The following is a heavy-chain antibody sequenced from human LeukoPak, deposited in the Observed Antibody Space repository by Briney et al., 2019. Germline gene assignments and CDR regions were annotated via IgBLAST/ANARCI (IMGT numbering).Heavy chain of an antibody. CDR1: GFTFDDYG. V-gene: IGHV3-20*04. CDR3: AKQTSSLWGGDCIDY. Sequence: RTGGSLRLSCAASGFTFDDYGMSWVRQAPGKGLEWVSGINWNGGSTGYADFVKGRFTISRDNSKNTLYLQMNSLRAEDTAVYYCAKQTSSLWGGDCIDYWGQGTLVTVSS. D-gene: IGHD2-21*02. CDR2: INWNGGST. J-gene: IGHJ4*02.